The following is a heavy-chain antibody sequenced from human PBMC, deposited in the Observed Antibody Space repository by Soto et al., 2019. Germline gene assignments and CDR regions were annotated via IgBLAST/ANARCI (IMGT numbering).Heavy chain of an antibody. CDR1: GFTFSSYA. J-gene: IGHJ6*02. CDR2: ISGSGGST. Sequence: GGSLRLSCAASGFTFSSYAMSWVRKAPGKGLEWVSAISGSGGSTYYADSVKGRCTITRDNSKNTLYLNMNSLREEDTAVDYCAKGPEDQWLRDFGYYYYGMDVWGQGTTVTVYS. V-gene: IGHV3-23*01. D-gene: IGHD5-12*01. CDR3: AKGPEDQWLRDFGYYYYGMDV.